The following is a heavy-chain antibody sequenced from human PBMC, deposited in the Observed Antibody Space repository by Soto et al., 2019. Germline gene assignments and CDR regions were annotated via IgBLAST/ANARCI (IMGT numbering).Heavy chain of an antibody. Sequence: GASVKVSCKASGYTFTSYAMHWVRHAPGQRLEWMGWINAGNGNTKYSQKCQGRVTMTKDTSTSTVYMELSSLRSEDTAVYYCARGTTMVRGVALGYWGQGTLVTVSS. CDR2: INAGNGNT. D-gene: IGHD3-10*01. CDR1: GYTFTSYA. J-gene: IGHJ4*02. CDR3: ARGTTMVRGVALGY. V-gene: IGHV1-3*01.